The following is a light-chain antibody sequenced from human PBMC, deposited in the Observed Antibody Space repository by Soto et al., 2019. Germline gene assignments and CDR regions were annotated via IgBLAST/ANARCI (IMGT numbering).Light chain of an antibody. CDR1: QNIRSW. V-gene: IGKV1-5*03. Sequence: DIRMKQSPSTLYASLGARVTLTCLASQNIRSWLAWYQQKPGKVPKLLIYKASSLESEVPSRFSGSGSGTEFTLTISSLQPDDFATYYCQQYDNYWTFGQGTKVDIK. CDR2: KAS. J-gene: IGKJ1*01. CDR3: QQYDNYWT.